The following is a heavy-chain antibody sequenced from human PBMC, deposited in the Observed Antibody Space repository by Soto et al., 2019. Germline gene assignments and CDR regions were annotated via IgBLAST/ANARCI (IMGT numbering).Heavy chain of an antibody. CDR3: ARHMYSYDSSGPSWFFDY. CDR2: IYYRGYT. Sequence: KPSETLSLTCSVSGDSISGSNYYWGWIRQPPGKGLEWIGSIYYRGYTYYNPSLKSRVTVSVDTSKEQFSLRLSSVTATDTSIYYCARHMYSYDSSGPSWFFDYWGQGALVTVSS. D-gene: IGHD3-22*01. V-gene: IGHV4-39*01. CDR1: GDSISGSNYY. J-gene: IGHJ4*02.